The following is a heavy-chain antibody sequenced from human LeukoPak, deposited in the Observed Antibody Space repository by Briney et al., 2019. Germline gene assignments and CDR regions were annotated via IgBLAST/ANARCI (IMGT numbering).Heavy chain of an antibody. Sequence: SETLSLTCTVSGGSISSGYYWGWIRQPPGKGLEWIGSIYYSGSTYYNPSLKSRVTISVDTSKNQFSLKLSSVTAADTAVYYCASSYRITMIVVVTFDYWGQGTLVTVSS. CDR1: GGSISSGYY. D-gene: IGHD3-22*01. V-gene: IGHV4-39*01. CDR3: ASSYRITMIVVVTFDY. CDR2: IYYSGST. J-gene: IGHJ4*02.